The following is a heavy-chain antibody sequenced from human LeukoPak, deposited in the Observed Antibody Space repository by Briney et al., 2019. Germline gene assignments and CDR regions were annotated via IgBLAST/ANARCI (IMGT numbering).Heavy chain of an antibody. D-gene: IGHD5-18*01. CDR1: GYTFTSYG. Sequence: ASVKVSCKASGYTFTSYGISWVRQAPGQGLEWMGWVNTNTGNPTYAQGFTGRFVFSLDTSVSTAYLQISSLKAEDTAVYYCARGDQYSYGFMVNYWGQGTLVTVSS. V-gene: IGHV7-4-1*02. CDR2: VNTNTGNP. CDR3: ARGDQYSYGFMVNY. J-gene: IGHJ4*02.